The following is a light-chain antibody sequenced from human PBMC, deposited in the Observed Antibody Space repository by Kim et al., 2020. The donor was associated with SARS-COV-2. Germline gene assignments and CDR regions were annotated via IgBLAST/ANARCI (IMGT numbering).Light chain of an antibody. CDR1: SSDVGGYNY. CDR2: DVS. J-gene: IGLJ1*01. Sequence: SELTQPASVSGSPGQSITISCTGTSSDVGGYNYVSWYQQHPGKAPKLMIYDVSKRPSGVSNRFSGSKSGNTASLTISGLQAEDEADYYCSSYTSSSTSPYVFGTGTKVTVL. V-gene: IGLV2-14*01. CDR3: SSYTSSSTSPYV.